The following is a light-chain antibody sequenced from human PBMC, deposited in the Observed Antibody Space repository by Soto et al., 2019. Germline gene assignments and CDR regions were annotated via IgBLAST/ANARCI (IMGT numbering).Light chain of an antibody. CDR1: QSISSY. Sequence: DIQMTQSPSSLSASVGDRVTITCRASQSISSYLNWYQQKPGKAPKLLIYAASSLQSGVPSRFSGSGSGTDFTLTISSLQPEDFANYYCQQSYSTPGGLTFGGGTKVEIK. V-gene: IGKV1-39*01. CDR3: QQSYSTPGGLT. CDR2: AAS. J-gene: IGKJ4*01.